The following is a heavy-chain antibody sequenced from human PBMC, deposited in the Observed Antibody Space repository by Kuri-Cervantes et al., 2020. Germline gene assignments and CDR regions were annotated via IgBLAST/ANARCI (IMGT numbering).Heavy chain of an antibody. CDR2: INTNTGNP. CDR3: ARASRGHHESYYFDY. CDR1: GYTFTSYD. V-gene: IGHV7-4-1*02. J-gene: IGHJ4*02. Sequence: ASVKVSCKASGYTFTSYDINWVRQAPGQGLEWMGWINTNTGNPTYAQGFTGRFVFSLDTSVSTAYLQISSLKAEDTAVYYCARASRGHHESYYFDYWGQGTQVTVSS. D-gene: IGHD1-14*01.